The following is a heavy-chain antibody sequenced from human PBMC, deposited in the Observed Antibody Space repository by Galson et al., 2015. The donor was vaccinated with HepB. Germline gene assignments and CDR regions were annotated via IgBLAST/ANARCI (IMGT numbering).Heavy chain of an antibody. Sequence: TLSLTCTVSGGSISGYYWSWIRQPPGRGLEWIGYIYYSGSTNYNPSLKSRVTISVDTSKNQFSLKLSSVTAADTAVYYCARYTAMGNFDYWGQGTLVTVSS. D-gene: IGHD5-18*01. CDR3: ARYTAMGNFDY. J-gene: IGHJ4*02. V-gene: IGHV4-59*01. CDR2: IYYSGST. CDR1: GGSISGYY.